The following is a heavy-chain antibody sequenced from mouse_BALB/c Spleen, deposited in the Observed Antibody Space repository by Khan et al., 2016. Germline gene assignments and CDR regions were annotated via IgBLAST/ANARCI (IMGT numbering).Heavy chain of an antibody. D-gene: IGHD1-1*01. J-gene: IGHJ2*01. CDR3: ATSGNYFDY. Sequence: EVQLQESGPGLVKPSQSLSLTCTVTGYSITSDYAWNWIRQFPGNKLEWMGYITYSGYTSYNPSLKSRISITRDPSKNQFFLQLNSVTTEDTATYYCATSGNYFDYWGQGTTLTVSS. V-gene: IGHV3-2*02. CDR2: ITYSGYT. CDR1: GYSITSDYA.